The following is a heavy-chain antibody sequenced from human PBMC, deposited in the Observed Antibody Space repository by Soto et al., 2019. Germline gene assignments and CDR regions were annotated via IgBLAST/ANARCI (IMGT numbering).Heavy chain of an antibody. CDR3: ARAAGIAAAEGAFDY. CDR1: GGSFSGYY. D-gene: IGHD6-13*01. V-gene: IGHV4-34*01. Sequence: QVQLQQWGAGLLKPSETLSLTCAVYGGSFSGYYWSWIRQPPGKGLEWIGEINHSGSTNYNPSLKSRVTISVDPSKNQFSLKLSSVTAADTAVYYCARAAGIAAAEGAFDYWGQGTLVTVSS. CDR2: INHSGST. J-gene: IGHJ4*02.